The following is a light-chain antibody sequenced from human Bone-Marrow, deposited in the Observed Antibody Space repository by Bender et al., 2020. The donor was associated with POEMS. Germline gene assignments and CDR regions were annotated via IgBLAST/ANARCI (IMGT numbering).Light chain of an antibody. V-gene: IGLV1-44*01. CDR2: CND. CDR1: SSNIGGNA. CDR3: SAWDGVLNGWV. J-gene: IGLJ3*02. Sequence: QFVLTQPPSASGTPGQRVTISCSGSSSNIGGNAVNCWQQLPGTAPKLLIYCNDQRPSGVPDRFSGAKSGTTASLAISGRQSEDEADYFCSAWDGVLNGWVFGGGTELTVL.